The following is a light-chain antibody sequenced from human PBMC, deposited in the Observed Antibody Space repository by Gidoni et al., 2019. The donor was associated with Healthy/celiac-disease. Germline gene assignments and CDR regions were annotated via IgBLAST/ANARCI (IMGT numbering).Light chain of an antibody. CDR1: QSVSSSY. Sequence: EIVLTQSPGTLSLSPGERATLSCRASQSVSSSYLAWYQQKPHQAPRLLIYGASSRATGIPDRFSGSGSGTDFTLPISRLEPEDFAVYYCQQYGSSPMYTFGQGTKLEIK. V-gene: IGKV3-20*01. J-gene: IGKJ2*01. CDR3: QQYGSSPMYT. CDR2: GAS.